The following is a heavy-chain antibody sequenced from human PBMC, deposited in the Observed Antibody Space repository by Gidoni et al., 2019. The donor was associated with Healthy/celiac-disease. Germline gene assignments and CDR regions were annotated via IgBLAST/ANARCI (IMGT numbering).Heavy chain of an antibody. J-gene: IGHJ4*02. CDR3: ARDLRIAARPRKYYFDY. CDR1: GGSFSGYY. D-gene: IGHD6-6*01. Sequence: VQLQQWGAGLLKPSETLSLTCAVYGGSFSGYYWSWIRQPPGKGLEWIGEINHSGRTNYNPSLKSRVTISVDTSKNQFSLKLSSVTAADTAVYYCARDLRIAARPRKYYFDYWGQGTLVTVSS. V-gene: IGHV4-34*01. CDR2: INHSGRT.